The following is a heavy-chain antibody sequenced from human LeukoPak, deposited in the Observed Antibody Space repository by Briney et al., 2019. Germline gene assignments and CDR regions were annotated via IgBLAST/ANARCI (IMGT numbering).Heavy chain of an antibody. CDR1: GGSISSSSYY. J-gene: IGHJ6*03. V-gene: IGHV4-39*07. CDR2: IYYSRTT. CDR3: ARVYHYYYYMDV. Sequence: SETLSLTCNVSGGSISSSSYYWGWIRQPPGKGLEWIGSIYYSRTTYYNPSLKSRVTISVDTSKNQFSLYLSSVTAADTAMYYCARVYHYYYYMDVWGKGTTVTVSS.